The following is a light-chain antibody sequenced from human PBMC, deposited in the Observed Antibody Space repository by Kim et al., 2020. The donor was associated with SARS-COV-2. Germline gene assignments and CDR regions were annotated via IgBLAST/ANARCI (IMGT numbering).Light chain of an antibody. J-gene: IGKJ1*01. Sequence: DIQLTQSPSSLSASVGDRVTISCRASQGISNYLVWYQQKPGKPPNLLIHSASTLHSGVPSRFSGSGFGTVFTLTINNLQPEDVATYYCQNYYNNPLTFGQGTKVDIK. CDR2: SAS. CDR1: QGISNY. V-gene: IGKV1-27*01. CDR3: QNYYNNPLT.